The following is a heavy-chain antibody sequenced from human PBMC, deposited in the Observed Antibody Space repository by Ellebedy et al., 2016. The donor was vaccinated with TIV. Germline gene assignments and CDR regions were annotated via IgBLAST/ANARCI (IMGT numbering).Heavy chain of an antibody. J-gene: IGHJ4*02. Sequence: SVKVSCXASGGTFSSYAISWVRQAPGQGLEWMGGIIPIFGTANYAQKFQGRVTITADESTSTAYMELSSLRSEDTAVYYCARAMGGSSAFDYWGQGTLVTVSS. CDR2: IIPIFGTA. CDR1: GGTFSSYA. CDR3: ARAMGGSSAFDY. V-gene: IGHV1-69*13. D-gene: IGHD6-6*01.